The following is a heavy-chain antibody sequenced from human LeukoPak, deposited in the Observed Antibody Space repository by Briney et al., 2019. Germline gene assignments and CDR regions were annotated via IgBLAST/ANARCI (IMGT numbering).Heavy chain of an antibody. CDR3: ARHHYDSSGYYFVDY. V-gene: IGHV4-34*01. CDR2: INHSGST. J-gene: IGHJ4*02. CDR1: GGSLSGYY. D-gene: IGHD3-22*01. Sequence: PSETLSLTCAVYGGSLSGYYWSWIRQPPGKGLEWIGEINHSGSTNYNPSLKSRVTISVDTSKNQFSLKLSSVTAADTAVYYCARHHYDSSGYYFVDYWGQGTLVTVSS.